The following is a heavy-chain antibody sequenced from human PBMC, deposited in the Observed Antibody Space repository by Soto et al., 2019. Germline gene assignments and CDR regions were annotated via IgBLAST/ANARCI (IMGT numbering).Heavy chain of an antibody. Sequence: GASVKVSCKASGGTFSSYAISWVRQAPGQGLEWMGGIIPIFGTANYAQKFQGRVTITADESTSTAYMELSSLRSEDTAVYYCARDRYDSMLFGYWGQGTLVTVSS. CDR2: IIPIFGTA. CDR3: ARDRYDSMLFGY. J-gene: IGHJ4*02. CDR1: GGTFSSYA. V-gene: IGHV1-69*13. D-gene: IGHD3-22*01.